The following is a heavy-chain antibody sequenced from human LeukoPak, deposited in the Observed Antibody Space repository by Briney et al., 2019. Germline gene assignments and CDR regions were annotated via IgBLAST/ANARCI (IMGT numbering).Heavy chain of an antibody. CDR3: ARAGDRCVVVAYYFVF. Sequence: GGSLRLSCAASGFTFSDYSMSRVRQAPGKGLEWVSVISGRSGAIFYADSVKGRFTISRDNSKNMLHLQVSSLRAEDTAVYYCARAGDRCVVVAYYFVFWARETVVTVSS. D-gene: IGHD5-12*01. CDR2: ISGRSGAI. J-gene: IGHJ4*02. CDR1: GFTFSDYS. V-gene: IGHV3-23*01.